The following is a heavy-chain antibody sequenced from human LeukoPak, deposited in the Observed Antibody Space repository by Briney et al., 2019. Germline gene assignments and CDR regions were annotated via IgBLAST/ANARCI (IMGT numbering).Heavy chain of an antibody. V-gene: IGHV3-23*01. CDR3: AKPLLGYCSGGSCYSGAYDI. CDR1: GFTFSTYS. D-gene: IGHD2-15*01. Sequence: GGSLRLSCAASGFTFSTYSTTWVRQAPGKGLEWVSVISGSGGATYYADSVKGWFTISRDNSRNTLYLQMNSLSAEDTAVYYCAKPLLGYCSGGSCYSGAYDIWGQGTMVTVSS. J-gene: IGHJ3*02. CDR2: ISGSGGAT.